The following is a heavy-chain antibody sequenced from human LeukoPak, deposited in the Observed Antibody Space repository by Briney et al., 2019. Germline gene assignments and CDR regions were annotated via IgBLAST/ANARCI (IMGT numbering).Heavy chain of an antibody. CDR1: GGSISSSSYY. CDR2: IYYSGST. V-gene: IGHV4-39*07. CDR3: ARGTGFFGGYYGDY. Sequence: SETLSLTCTVSGGSISSSSYYWGWIRQPPGKGLEWIGSIYYSGSTYYNPSLKSRVTISVDTSKNQFSLKLSSVTAADTAVYYCARGTGFFGGYYGDYWGQGTLVTVSS. J-gene: IGHJ4*02. D-gene: IGHD3-22*01.